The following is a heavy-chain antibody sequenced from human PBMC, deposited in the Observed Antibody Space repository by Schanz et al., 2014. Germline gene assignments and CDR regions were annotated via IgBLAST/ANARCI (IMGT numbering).Heavy chain of an antibody. CDR3: TTETIAMAGTFSI. CDR1: GYTFAVYY. D-gene: IGHD6-19*01. J-gene: IGHJ4*02. CDR2: INTNTGNP. V-gene: IGHV7-4-1*02. Sequence: QVQLVQSGSELKKPGASVKVSCKASGYTFAVYYIHWVRQAPGQGLEWVGWINTNTGNPTYAQGFTGRFVFSLDTSVSTAYLQISSLKAEDTAAYYCTTETIAMAGTFSIWGQGTLVTVSS.